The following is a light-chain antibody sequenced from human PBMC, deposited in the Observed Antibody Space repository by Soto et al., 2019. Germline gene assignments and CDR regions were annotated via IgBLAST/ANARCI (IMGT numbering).Light chain of an antibody. CDR1: SSNIGTGYD. J-gene: IGLJ1*01. Sequence: QSVLTQPPSVSGAPGQRVAISCTGSSSNIGTGYDVNWYQQLPGTAPKLLIYGYNNRPSGVPDRFSGSKSGTSASLAITGLQAEDEADYYCQSYDSSLSGYVFGTGTKVTVL. CDR3: QSYDSSLSGYV. CDR2: GYN. V-gene: IGLV1-40*01.